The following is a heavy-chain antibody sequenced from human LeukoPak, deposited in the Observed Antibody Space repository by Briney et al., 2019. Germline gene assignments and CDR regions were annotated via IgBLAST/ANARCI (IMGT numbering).Heavy chain of an antibody. D-gene: IGHD2-15*01. CDR2: IKQDGSEK. J-gene: IGHJ4*02. CDR3: ARGYCSGGSCYLTGY. CDR1: GFTFCSYW. Sequence: GGTLILSCAASGFTFCSYWMSWGRQAPGPGLESVGNIKQDGSEKYYVDSVKGRFTISRDNAENSLYLQMNSLRAEDTAVYYCARGYCSGGSCYLTGYWGQGTLVTVSS. V-gene: IGHV3-7*04.